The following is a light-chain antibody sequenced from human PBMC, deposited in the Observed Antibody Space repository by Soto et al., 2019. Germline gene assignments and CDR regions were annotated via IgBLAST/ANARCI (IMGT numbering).Light chain of an antibody. CDR3: SAYGGSSTWV. CDR2: EVY. J-gene: IGLJ2*01. CDR1: SSDVGGYNY. Sequence: QSVPTQPPSASGSPGQSVTFSCTGTSSDVGGYNYVSWYQQYPGKAPKLMIYEVYKRPSGVPDRFSGSKSANTASLPVSGLQPEDEADYYCSAYGGSSTWVFGGGTKLAV. V-gene: IGLV2-8*01.